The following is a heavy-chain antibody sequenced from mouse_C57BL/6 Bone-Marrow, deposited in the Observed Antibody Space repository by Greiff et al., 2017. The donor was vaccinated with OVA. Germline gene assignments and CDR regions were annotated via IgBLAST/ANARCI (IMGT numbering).Heavy chain of an antibody. CDR2: IDPSDSYT. J-gene: IGHJ1*03. CDR3: ARRGAYYSNYGWYFDV. CDR1: GYTFTSYW. Sequence: QVQLQQPGAELVRPGTSVKLSCKASGYTFTSYWMHWVKQRPGQGLEWIGVIDPSDSYTNYNQKFKGKATLTVDTSSSTAYMQLSSLTSEDSAVDYCARRGAYYSNYGWYFDVWGTGTTVTVSS. D-gene: IGHD2-5*01. V-gene: IGHV1-59*01.